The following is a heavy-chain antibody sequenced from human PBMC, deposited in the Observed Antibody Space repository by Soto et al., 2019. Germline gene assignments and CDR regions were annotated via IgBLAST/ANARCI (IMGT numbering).Heavy chain of an antibody. J-gene: IGHJ4*02. V-gene: IGHV4-39*01. Sequence: PSETLSLTCTVSGGSISSSSYYWGWIRQPPGKGLEWIGSIYYTGSAYYNPSLKSRLTISVDTSKNQFSLKLSSVTAADTAVYYCARVVITYYFDYWGQGTLVTV. D-gene: IGHD3-22*01. CDR1: GGSISSSSYY. CDR2: IYYTGSA. CDR3: ARVVITYYFDY.